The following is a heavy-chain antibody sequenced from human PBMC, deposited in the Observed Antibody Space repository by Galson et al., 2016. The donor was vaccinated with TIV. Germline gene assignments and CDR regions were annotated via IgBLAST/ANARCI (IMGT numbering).Heavy chain of an antibody. CDR3: ARDPGYFVY. CDR2: IDAGNGNT. D-gene: IGHD1-1*01. V-gene: IGHV1-3*01. Sequence: VKVSCKASGYTFTNYIMHWVRQAPGQRLEWMGWIDAGNGNTKYSQKFQGRVTITRDTSASTAYMELSSLRSEDTAVYYCARDPGYFVYWGQGTLVTVSS. CDR1: GYTFTNYI. J-gene: IGHJ4*02.